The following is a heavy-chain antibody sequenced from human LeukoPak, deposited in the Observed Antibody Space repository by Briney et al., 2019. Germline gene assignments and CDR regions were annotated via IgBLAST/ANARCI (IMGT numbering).Heavy chain of an antibody. V-gene: IGHV4-31*03. J-gene: IGHJ6*02. D-gene: IGHD5-12*01. CDR1: GGSISSGGYY. Sequence: PSQTLSLTCTVSGGSISSGGYYWSWIRQHPGKGLEWIGYIYYSGSTYYNPSLKSRVTISVDTSKNQFSLKLSSVTAADTAVYYCARTKNSDYDRYYYYGMDVWGQGTTVTVSS. CDR3: ARTKNSDYDRYYYYGMDV. CDR2: IYYSGST.